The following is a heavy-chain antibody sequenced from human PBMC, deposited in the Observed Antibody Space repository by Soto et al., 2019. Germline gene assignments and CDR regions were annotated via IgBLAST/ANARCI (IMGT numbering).Heavy chain of an antibody. Sequence: GGSLRLSCAASGITFSNYWMSWVRQAPGKGLEWVAAIKKDGSEKYYVDSVRGRFTISRDNAKNSLYLQMNSLRAEDTAVYYCARDYYSIFDYWGQGTLVTVSS. V-gene: IGHV3-7*01. D-gene: IGHD3-10*01. CDR3: ARDYYSIFDY. J-gene: IGHJ4*02. CDR1: GITFSNYW. CDR2: IKKDGSEK.